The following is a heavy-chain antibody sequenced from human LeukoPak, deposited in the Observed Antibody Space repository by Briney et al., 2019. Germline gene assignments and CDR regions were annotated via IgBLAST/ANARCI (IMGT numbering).Heavy chain of an antibody. CDR2: ISGSGGST. J-gene: IGHJ4*02. V-gene: IGHV3-23*01. CDR1: GFTFSSYA. CDR3: AKECYGSGSYKGRADY. D-gene: IGHD3-10*01. Sequence: GGSLRLSCAASGFTFSSYAMSWVRQAPGKGLEWVPAISGSGGSTYYADSVKGRFTISRDNSKNTLYLQMNSLRAEDTAVYYCAKECYGSGSYKGRADYWGQGTLVTVSS.